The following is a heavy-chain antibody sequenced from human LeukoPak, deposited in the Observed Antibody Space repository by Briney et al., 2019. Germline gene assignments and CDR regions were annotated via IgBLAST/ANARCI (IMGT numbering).Heavy chain of an antibody. CDR1: GFTFSSYE. Sequence: GGSLRLSCAASGFTFSSYEMNWVRQAPGKGLEWVSYISSSGSTIYYADSVKGRFTISRDNAKNSLYLQMNSLRAEDTAVYYCARGRGLLWFGETRYYFDYWGQGTLVTVSS. D-gene: IGHD3-10*01. CDR3: ARGRGLLWFGETRYYFDY. CDR2: ISSSGSTI. J-gene: IGHJ4*02. V-gene: IGHV3-48*03.